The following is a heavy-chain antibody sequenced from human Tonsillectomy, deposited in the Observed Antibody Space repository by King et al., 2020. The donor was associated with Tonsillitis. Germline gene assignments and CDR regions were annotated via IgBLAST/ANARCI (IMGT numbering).Heavy chain of an antibody. V-gene: IGHV3-23*04. D-gene: IGHD3-22*01. J-gene: IGHJ4*02. CDR3: AKLRDSSGYYYYYFDY. Sequence: VQLVESGGGLVQPGGSLRLSCAASGFTFSSYAMSWVRQAPGKGLEWVSAISGSGGSTYYADSVKGRFTISRDNSKNKLYLQMNSLRAEDTAVYYCAKLRDSSGYYYYYFDYWGQGTLVTVSS. CDR2: ISGSGGST. CDR1: GFTFSSYA.